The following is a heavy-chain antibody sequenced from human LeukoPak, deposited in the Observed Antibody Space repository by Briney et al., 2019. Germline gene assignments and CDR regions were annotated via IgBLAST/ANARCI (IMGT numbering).Heavy chain of an antibody. Sequence: GRSLRLSCAASGFTFDDYAMRWVRQAPGKGLEWVSGISWNSGSIGYADSVKGRFTISRDNAKNSLYLQMNSLRAEDTALYYCAKDISEVYYDSSGYFDYWGQGTLVTVSS. V-gene: IGHV3-9*01. CDR1: GFTFDDYA. D-gene: IGHD3-22*01. CDR3: AKDISEVYYDSSGYFDY. CDR2: ISWNSGSI. J-gene: IGHJ4*02.